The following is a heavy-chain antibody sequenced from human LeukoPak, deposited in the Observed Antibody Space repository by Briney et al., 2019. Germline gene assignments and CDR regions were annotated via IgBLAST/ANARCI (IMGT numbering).Heavy chain of an antibody. D-gene: IGHD3-22*01. V-gene: IGHV3-23*01. CDR3: AKAYGTSGYYQLPIDF. J-gene: IGHJ4*02. CDR2: ITGSGGRT. Sequence: GGSLRLSCAASGFTFSSYAMNWVRQAPGKGLEWVSAITGSGGRTYYADSVKGRFTISRDNYMNTLFLQMNSLRGEDTAVYYCAKAYGTSGYYQLPIDFWGQGTLVTVPS. CDR1: GFTFSSYA.